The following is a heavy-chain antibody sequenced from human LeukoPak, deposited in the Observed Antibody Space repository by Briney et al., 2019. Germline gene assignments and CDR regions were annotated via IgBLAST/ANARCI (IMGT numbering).Heavy chain of an antibody. V-gene: IGHV4-59*01. CDR2: IYYSGST. D-gene: IGHD6-19*01. CDR3: ARSMADTFHDY. CDR1: GGSISSYY. Sequence: KHSETLSLTCTVSGGSISSYYWSWIRQPPGKRLEWIGYIYYSGSTNYNPSPKSRVTISVDTSKNQFSLKLSSVTAADTAVYYCARSMADTFHDYWGQGTLVTVSS. J-gene: IGHJ4*02.